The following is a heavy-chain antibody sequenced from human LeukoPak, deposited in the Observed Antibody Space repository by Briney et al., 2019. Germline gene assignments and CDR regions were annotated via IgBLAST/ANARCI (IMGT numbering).Heavy chain of an antibody. D-gene: IGHD4-17*01. CDR1: GFTFNNYE. CDR3: ARDDYGATFDAFDI. CDR2: IPSSGGTI. Sequence: GGSLRLSCAASGFTFNNYEMNWVRQAPGKGLEWVSYIPSSGGTIYYADSVKGRFTMSRDNAKNSVYLQMNGLRAEDTAVYYCARDDYGATFDAFDIWGQGTMVTVSS. J-gene: IGHJ3*02. V-gene: IGHV3-48*03.